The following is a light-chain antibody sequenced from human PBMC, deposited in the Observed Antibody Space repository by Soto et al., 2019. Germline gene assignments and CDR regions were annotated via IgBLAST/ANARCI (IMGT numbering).Light chain of an antibody. CDR1: QSVSSNY. CDR2: GAS. Sequence: EIVLTQSPGTLSLSTGERATLSCRASQSVSSNYLAWYQQRPGQGLRLLVSGASTRATGIPDRFSGSGSGTDFTLTISRLEPEDFAVYYCQQYGSSPMTFGQGTKVDIK. CDR3: QQYGSSPMT. J-gene: IGKJ1*01. V-gene: IGKV3-20*01.